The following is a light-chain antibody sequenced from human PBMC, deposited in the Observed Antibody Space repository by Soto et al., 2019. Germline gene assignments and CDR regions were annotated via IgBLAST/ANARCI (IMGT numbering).Light chain of an antibody. CDR3: QQSNIFPLT. V-gene: IGKV1-12*01. J-gene: IGKJ4*01. Sequence: DIQMTQSPSSVSASVGDRVTITCRASQDISTYLAWYQQKPGKAPRLLIFAASSLQSGVPFRFSGSGSGTDFTLTISSLQPEDFAIYYCQQSNIFPLTFGGGTRVGIK. CDR2: AAS. CDR1: QDISTY.